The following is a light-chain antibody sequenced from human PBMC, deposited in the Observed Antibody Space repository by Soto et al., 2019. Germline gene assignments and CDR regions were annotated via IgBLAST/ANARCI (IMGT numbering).Light chain of an antibody. Sequence: ETVMTQSPATLSLSPGERATLSCRASQSINSKLVWYQQKPGQAPRFLIYGASTRATDIPARFRGSGSGTDFTLTISRLEPEDFAMYYCQQYGYLVTFGGGTKVDIK. CDR3: QQYGYLVT. V-gene: IGKV3-15*01. J-gene: IGKJ4*01. CDR1: QSINSK. CDR2: GAS.